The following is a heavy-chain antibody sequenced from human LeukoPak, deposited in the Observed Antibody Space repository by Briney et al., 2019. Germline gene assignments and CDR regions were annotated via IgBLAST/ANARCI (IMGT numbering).Heavy chain of an antibody. J-gene: IGHJ4*02. D-gene: IGHD3-22*01. Sequence: SETLSLTCTVSGGSISSSNYYWGWIRQPPGKGLEWIGSIYYSGSTNYNPSLKSRVTISVDTSKNQFSLKLSSVTAADTAVYYCASWWGYDSSGYEYWGQGTLVTVSS. CDR3: ASWWGYDSSGYEY. V-gene: IGHV4-39*07. CDR2: IYYSGST. CDR1: GGSISSSNYY.